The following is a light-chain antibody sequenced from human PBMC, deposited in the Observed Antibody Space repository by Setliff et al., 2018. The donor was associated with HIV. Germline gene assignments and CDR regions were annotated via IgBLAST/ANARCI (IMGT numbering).Light chain of an antibody. Sequence: QSALTQPASVSGPPGQSITISCTGTSSDLDGYNYVSWYQQHPDKAPKLIIYDVSDRPSGVPTRFSGSKSGNTASLTISGLQADDEADYYCCSYTSKTTGYVFGTGTKVTVL. CDR1: SSDLDGYNY. V-gene: IGLV2-14*03. CDR3: CSYTSKTTGYV. J-gene: IGLJ1*01. CDR2: DVS.